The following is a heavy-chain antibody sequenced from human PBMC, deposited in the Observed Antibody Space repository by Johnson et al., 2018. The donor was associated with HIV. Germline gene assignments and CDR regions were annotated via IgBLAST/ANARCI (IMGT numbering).Heavy chain of an antibody. CDR2: IWYDGTNK. V-gene: IGHV3-33*01. CDR3: ARAGIVFDI. J-gene: IGHJ3*02. CDR1: GFTFSSYG. D-gene: IGHD2-15*01. Sequence: QEQLVESGGGVVQPGRSLRLSCAASGFTFSSYGMHWVRQAPGKGLEWVAVIWYDGTNKHYADSVRGRFTISRDNAKDTLYLQLNSLTAEDTAVYYCARAGIVFDIWGQGTMVTVSS.